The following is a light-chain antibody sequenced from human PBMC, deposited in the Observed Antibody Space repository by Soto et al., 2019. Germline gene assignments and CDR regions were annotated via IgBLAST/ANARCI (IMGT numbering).Light chain of an antibody. CDR3: QQYHNLLLT. CDR2: DAS. J-gene: IGKJ4*01. CDR1: QDISNY. V-gene: IGKV1-33*01. Sequence: DLPMTQSPSSLSASVGDRVTITCQASQDISNYLNWYQQKPGKAPNLLIYDASNLEAGVPSRFSGSGSGTHFTLIINSLQPEDTATYYCQQYHNLLLTFGGGTKVEMK.